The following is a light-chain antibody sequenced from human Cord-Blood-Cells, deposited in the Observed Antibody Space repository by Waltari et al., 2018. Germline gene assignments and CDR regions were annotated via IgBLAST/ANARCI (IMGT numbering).Light chain of an antibody. Sequence: EIVLKQSPGTLSLSPGERATLSCRAIQSVSSSYLDLYQQKPGQAPRLLIYGASSMATGSPDRFIGSGSWTDFTRTISRLEPEDFAVYYCQQYGSSPGTFGQGTKLEIK. CDR2: GAS. CDR1: QSVSSSY. CDR3: QQYGSSPGT. V-gene: IGKV3-20*01. J-gene: IGKJ2*01.